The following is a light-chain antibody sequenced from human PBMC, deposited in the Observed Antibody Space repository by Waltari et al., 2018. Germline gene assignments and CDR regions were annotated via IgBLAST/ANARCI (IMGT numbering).Light chain of an antibody. J-gene: IGKJ2*01. CDR3: QQYGKSPYT. Sequence: EIVLTQSPGTLSLSPGERATLSCRASQSVSNTYLAWYQQKPGQAPRLLIFGTSTRATGIPDRFSGGGSGTDFTLTISRLEPEDFAMYYCQQYGKSPYTFGQGTKLEIK. CDR1: QSVSNTY. V-gene: IGKV3-20*01. CDR2: GTS.